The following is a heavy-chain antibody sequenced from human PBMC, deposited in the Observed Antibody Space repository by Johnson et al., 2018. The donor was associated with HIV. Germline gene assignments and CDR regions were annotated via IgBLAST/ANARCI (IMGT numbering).Heavy chain of an antibody. Sequence: VQLVESGGGLGKPGGSLRLSCAASGFTFRSYDMHWVRQATGKGLEWVSAIGTAGDTYYPGSVKGRFTISRENAKNSLYLQMNSLRTEDTAVYYCARDREYVLAWGWTLDIWGQGTMVTVSS. CDR3: ARDREYVLAWGWTLDI. J-gene: IGHJ3*02. CDR2: IGTAGDT. V-gene: IGHV3-13*01. D-gene: IGHD2/OR15-2a*01. CDR1: GFTFRSYD.